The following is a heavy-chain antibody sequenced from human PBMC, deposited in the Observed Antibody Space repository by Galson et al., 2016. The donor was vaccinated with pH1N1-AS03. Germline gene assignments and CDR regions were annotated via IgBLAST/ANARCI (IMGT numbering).Heavy chain of an antibody. D-gene: IGHD3/OR15-3a*01. Sequence: SLRLSCAASGFTLTNHPLHWVRQAPGKGLEWVAVLSYDDTYKYYAESVKGRFSIFRDMSDNTLYLQMGSLRPEGTAIYFCARGLQKPSQLWLLAPFDIWGQGTMVSVSS. CDR3: ARGLQKPSQLWLLAPFDI. CDR1: GFTLTNHP. J-gene: IGHJ3*02. V-gene: IGHV3-30*14. CDR2: LSYDDTYK.